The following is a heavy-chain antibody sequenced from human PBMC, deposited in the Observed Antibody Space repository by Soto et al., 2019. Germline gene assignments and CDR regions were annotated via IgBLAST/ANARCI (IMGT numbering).Heavy chain of an antibody. CDR2: ISYDGTYK. CDR1: GLTFSNYG. J-gene: IGHJ4*02. CDR3: AKDRRNASSWPDH. D-gene: IGHD6-13*01. V-gene: IGHV3-30*18. Sequence: QVQLVESGGGVVQPGRSLRLSCAASGLTFSNYGLHWVRQVPGKGLEWVAVISYDGTYKLYADSVKGRFTTSRDNDKNMLYVQMTGLIVDDTGLYFCAKDRRNASSWPDHWGQGTLVTFSS.